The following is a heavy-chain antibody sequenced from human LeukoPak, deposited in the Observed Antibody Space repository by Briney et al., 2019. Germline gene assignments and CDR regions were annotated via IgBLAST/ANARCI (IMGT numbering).Heavy chain of an antibody. D-gene: IGHD6-13*01. CDR3: ARHIGSSWYVFDP. CDR2: IYYSGST. J-gene: IGHJ5*02. Sequence: PSETLSLTCTVSGGSISSSSYYWGWIRQPPGKGLEWIGSIYYSGSTYYNPSLKSRVTISVDTSKNQFSLKLSSVTAADTAVYYCARHIGSSWYVFDPWGQGTLVTVSS. V-gene: IGHV4-39*01. CDR1: GGSISSSSYY.